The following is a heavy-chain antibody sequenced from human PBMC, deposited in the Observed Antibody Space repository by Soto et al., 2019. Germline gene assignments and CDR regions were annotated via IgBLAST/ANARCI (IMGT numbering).Heavy chain of an antibody. D-gene: IGHD3-3*01. CDR1: GGTFSSYA. J-gene: IGHJ6*02. V-gene: IGHV1-69*13. CDR3: ASSRITIFGVVIYYYGMDV. Sequence: SVKVSCKASGGTFSSYAISWVRQAPGQGLEWMGGIIPIFGTANYAQKFQGRVTITADESTSTACMELSSLRSEDTAVYYCASSRITIFGVVIYYYGMDVWGQGTTVTVSS. CDR2: IIPIFGTA.